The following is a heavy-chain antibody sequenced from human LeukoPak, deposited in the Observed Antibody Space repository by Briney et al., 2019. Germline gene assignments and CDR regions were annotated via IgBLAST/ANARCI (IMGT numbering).Heavy chain of an antibody. CDR1: GGSISSYY. J-gene: IGHJ3*02. V-gene: IGHV4-59*08. Sequence: PSETLSLTCTVSGGSISSYYWSWLRQPPGKGLEWIGYIYYSGSTNYNPSLKSRVTISVDTSKNQFSLKLSSVTAADTAVYYCARHRDNWPLNAFDIWGQGTMVTVSS. CDR2: IYYSGST. D-gene: IGHD1-1*01. CDR3: ARHRDNWPLNAFDI.